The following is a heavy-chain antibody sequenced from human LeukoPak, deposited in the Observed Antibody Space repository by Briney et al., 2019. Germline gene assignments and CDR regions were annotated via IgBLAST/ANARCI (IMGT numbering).Heavy chain of an antibody. CDR3: AGAFKEFRIAAAGMDY. CDR1: GFTFSSYA. J-gene: IGHJ4*02. D-gene: IGHD6-13*01. CDR2: ISYDGSNK. V-gene: IGHV3-30-3*01. Sequence: GGSLRLSCAASGFTFSSYAMHWVRQAPGKGLEWVAVISYDGSNKYYADSVKGRFTISRDNSKNTLYLQMNSLRAEDTAVYYCAGAFKEFRIAAAGMDYWGQGTLVTVSS.